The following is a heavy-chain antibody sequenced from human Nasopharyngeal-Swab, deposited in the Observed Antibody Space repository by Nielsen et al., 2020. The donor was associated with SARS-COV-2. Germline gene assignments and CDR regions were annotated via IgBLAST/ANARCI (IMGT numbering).Heavy chain of an antibody. CDR1: GYTLTELS. CDR3: ATVLPRGTMIVVGYYFDY. D-gene: IGHD3-22*01. CDR2: FDPEDGET. V-gene: IGHV1-24*01. J-gene: IGHJ4*02. Sequence: ASVQVSCKVSGYTLTELSMHWVRQAPGKGLEWMGGFDPEDGETIYAQKFQGRVTMTEDTSTDTAYMELSSLRSEDTAVYYCATVLPRGTMIVVGYYFDYWGQGTLVTVSS.